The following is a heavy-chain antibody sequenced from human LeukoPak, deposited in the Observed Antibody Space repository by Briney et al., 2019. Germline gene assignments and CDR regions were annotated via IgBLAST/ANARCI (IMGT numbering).Heavy chain of an antibody. V-gene: IGHV4-39*01. CDR3: ARQWGYCSSTSCYYYYGMDV. CDR2: IYYSGST. CDR1: GGSISSSSYY. D-gene: IGHD2-2*01. Sequence: SETLSLTCTVSGGSISSSSYYWGWIRQPPGKGLEWIGSIYYSGSTYYNPSLKSRVTISVDTSKNQFSLKLSSVTAADTAVYYCARQWGYCSSTSCYYYYGMDVWGQVTTVTVSS. J-gene: IGHJ6*02.